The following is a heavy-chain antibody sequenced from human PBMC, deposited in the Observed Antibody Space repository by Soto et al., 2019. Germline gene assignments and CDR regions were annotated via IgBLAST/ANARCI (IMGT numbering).Heavy chain of an antibody. V-gene: IGHV1-69*02. D-gene: IGHD2-15*01. CDR1: GGTFSSYT. Sequence: SVKVSCKASGGTFSSYTISWVRQAPGQGLEWMGRIIPILGIANYAQKFQGRVTITADKSTSTAYMELSSLRSEDTAVYYCARVGYWADNWFDPWGQGTLVTVSS. CDR3: ARVGYWADNWFDP. J-gene: IGHJ5*02. CDR2: IIPILGIA.